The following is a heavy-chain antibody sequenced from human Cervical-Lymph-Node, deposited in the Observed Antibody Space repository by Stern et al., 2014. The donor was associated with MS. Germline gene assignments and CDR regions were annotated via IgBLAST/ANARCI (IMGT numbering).Heavy chain of an antibody. J-gene: IGHJ4*02. CDR1: GYTFTNYA. V-gene: IGHV1-3*01. CDR3: ARVLWFGELSGERAFDY. D-gene: IGHD3-10*01. Sequence: QVQLVQSGAEVKKPGASVKVSCKASGYTFTNYAMHWVRQAPGQRLEWMGWINAGNGNTKYSQKFQGRVTISRDTSASTAYMELSSLRSEDTAVYYCARVLWFGELSGERAFDYWGQGTLVTVSS. CDR2: INAGNGNT.